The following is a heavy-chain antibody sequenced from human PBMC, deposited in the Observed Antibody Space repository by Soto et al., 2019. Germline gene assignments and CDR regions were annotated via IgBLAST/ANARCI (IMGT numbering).Heavy chain of an antibody. CDR3: ARDRIAAAGPRGYYYYYGMDV. J-gene: IGHJ6*02. D-gene: IGHD6-13*01. CDR2: ISYDGSNK. V-gene: IGHV3-30-3*01. CDR1: GFTFSSYA. Sequence: GGPLRLCCGASGFTFSSYAMRWVRQAPGKGLEWVAVISYDGSNKYYADSVKGRFTISRDNSKNTLYLQMNSLRAEDTAVYYCARDRIAAAGPRGYYYYYGMDVWGQGTTVTVSS.